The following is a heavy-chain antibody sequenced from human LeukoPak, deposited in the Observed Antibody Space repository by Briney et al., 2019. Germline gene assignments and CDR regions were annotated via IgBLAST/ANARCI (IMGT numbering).Heavy chain of an antibody. D-gene: IGHD1-26*01. Sequence: ASVKVSCKASGYTFTGYYMHWVRQAPGQGLEWMGWINHNSGGTNYAQKFQGRVTMTRDTSISTAYMELSRLRSDDTAVYYCARGRLVGATKEDWFDPWGQGTLVTVSS. CDR2: INHNSGGT. V-gene: IGHV1-2*02. J-gene: IGHJ5*02. CDR3: ARGRLVGATKEDWFDP. CDR1: GYTFTGYY.